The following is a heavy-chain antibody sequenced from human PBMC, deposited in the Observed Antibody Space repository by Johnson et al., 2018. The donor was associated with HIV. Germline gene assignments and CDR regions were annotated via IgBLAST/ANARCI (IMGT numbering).Heavy chain of an antibody. CDR1: GFTFSSYA. J-gene: IGHJ3*02. V-gene: IGHV3-30-3*01. CDR2: ISYDGSNK. Sequence: QVQLVESGGGLVQPGGSLRLSCAASGFTFSSYAMHWVRQAPGKGLEWVAVISYDGSNKYYADSVKGRFTISRDNSKNTLYLQMNSLRAEDTAVYYCARAGNYDFWSGYLSDDAFDIWGQGTMVTVSS. D-gene: IGHD3-3*01. CDR3: ARAGNYDFWSGYLSDDAFDI.